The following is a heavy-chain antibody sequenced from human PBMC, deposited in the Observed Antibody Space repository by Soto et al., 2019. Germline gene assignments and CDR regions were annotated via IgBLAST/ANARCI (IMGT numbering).Heavy chain of an antibody. CDR1: GDSISNSRFY. CDR3: ARDFFDSSDYTTNWFDP. V-gene: IGHV4-39*01. J-gene: IGHJ5*02. Sequence: PSETLSLTCSVSGDSISNSRFYWAWIRQPPGEGLEWIGSIYHTGNAYYNPSLKSRVTISVDTSKNQSSLKLTSVTAADAALYYCARDFFDSSDYTTNWFDPWGQGTLVTVSS. CDR2: IYHTGNA. D-gene: IGHD3-22*01.